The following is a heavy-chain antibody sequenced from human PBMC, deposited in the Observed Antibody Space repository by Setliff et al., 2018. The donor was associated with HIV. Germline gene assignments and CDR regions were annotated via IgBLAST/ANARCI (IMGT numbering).Heavy chain of an antibody. Sequence: AASVKVYCKTSGGTLSNYVITWVRQAPGQGLEWMGMIIPMYNIPAYAQKFQGRVTFTADESTSTAYMELSSLSSEDTAVYYCARDQTGVAAAAFGGGSAWSDEGFDIWGQGTMVTVSS. J-gene: IGHJ3*02. D-gene: IGHD6-13*01. CDR2: IIPMYNIP. V-gene: IGHV1-69*13. CDR3: ARDQTGVAAAAFGGGSAWSDEGFDI. CDR1: GGTLSNYV.